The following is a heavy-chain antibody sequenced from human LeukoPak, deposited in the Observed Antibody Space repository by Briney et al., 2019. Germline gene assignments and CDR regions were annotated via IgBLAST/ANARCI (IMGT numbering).Heavy chain of an antibody. Sequence: GGSLRLSCVASGLTFSSYAMSWVRQAPGRGLEWVSTISVSGGSTYYADSVKGRFTISRDNSKNTLYLQMNSLRAEDTAVYYCAPCCSGGSCYRYWGQGTLVTVSS. CDR3: APCCSGGSCYRY. V-gene: IGHV3-23*01. D-gene: IGHD2-15*01. J-gene: IGHJ4*02. CDR1: GLTFSSYA. CDR2: ISVSGGST.